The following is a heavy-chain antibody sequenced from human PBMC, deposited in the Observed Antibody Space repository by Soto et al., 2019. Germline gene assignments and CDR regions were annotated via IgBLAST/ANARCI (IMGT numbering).Heavy chain of an antibody. CDR3: ARLGAQEIDP. CDR1: GGSISSYY. V-gene: IGHV4-59*08. CDR2: IYYSGST. Sequence: SETLSLTCTVSGGSISSYYWSWIRQPPGKGLEWIGYIYYSGSTNYNPSLKSRVTISVDTSKNQFSLKLSSVTAADTAVYYCARLGAQEIDPWGQGTLVTVSS. D-gene: IGHD3-16*01. J-gene: IGHJ5*02.